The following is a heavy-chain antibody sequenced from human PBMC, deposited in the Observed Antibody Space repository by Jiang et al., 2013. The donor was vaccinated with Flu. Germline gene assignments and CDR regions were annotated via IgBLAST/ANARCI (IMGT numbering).Heavy chain of an antibody. V-gene: IGHV4-39*02. CDR2: VYYSGST. D-gene: IGHD4-17*01. Sequence: LLKPSETLSLTCTVSGGSISSSIYYWGWIRQPPGKGLEWIGSVYYSGSTYYNPSLKSRVTISVDTSKNQFSLKVSSVTAADTAVYYCARDPVSDYERWFDPWGQGTLVTVSS. CDR3: ARDPVSDYERWFDP. J-gene: IGHJ5*02. CDR1: GGSISSSIYY.